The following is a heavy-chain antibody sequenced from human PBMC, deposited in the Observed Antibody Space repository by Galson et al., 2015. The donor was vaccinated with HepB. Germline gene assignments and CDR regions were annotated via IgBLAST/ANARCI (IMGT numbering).Heavy chain of an antibody. CDR3: ARLEGRPYCGGDCYGAFDI. Sequence: SETLSLTCTVSGGSISSYYWSWVRQPPGKGLEWIGYIYYSGSTNYNPSLRSRVTISVDTSKNQFSLKLSSVTAADTAVYYCARLEGRPYCGGDCYGAFDIWGQGTMVTVSS. V-gene: IGHV4-59*08. D-gene: IGHD2-21*02. CDR2: IYYSGST. CDR1: GGSISSYY. J-gene: IGHJ3*02.